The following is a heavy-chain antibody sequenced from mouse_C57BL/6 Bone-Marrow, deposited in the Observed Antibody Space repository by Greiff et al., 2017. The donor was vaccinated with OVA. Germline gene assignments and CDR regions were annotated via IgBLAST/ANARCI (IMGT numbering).Heavy chain of an antibody. CDR3: ARTAYYYGSSYHFDY. J-gene: IGHJ2*01. CDR2: IWTGGGT. Sequence: VKLQESGPGLVAPSQSLSITCTVSGFSLTSYAISWVRQPPGKGLEWLGVIWTGGGTNYNSALKSRLSISKDNSKSQVFLKMNSLQTDDTARYYCARTAYYYGSSYHFDYWGQGTTLTVSS. CDR1: GFSLTSYA. V-gene: IGHV2-9-1*01. D-gene: IGHD1-1*01.